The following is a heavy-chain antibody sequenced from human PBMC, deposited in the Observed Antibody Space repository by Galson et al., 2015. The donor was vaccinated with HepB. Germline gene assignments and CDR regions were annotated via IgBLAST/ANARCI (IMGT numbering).Heavy chain of an antibody. CDR1: GVSFSGYY. Sequence: ETLSLTCAVYGVSFSGYYWSWIRQPPGKGLEWIGEINHSGSTNYNPSLKSRVTISVDTSKNQFSLKLSSVTAADTAVYYCARGLARSWVVVAATDWFDPWGQGTLVTVSS. J-gene: IGHJ5*02. D-gene: IGHD2-15*01. CDR3: ARGLARSWVVVAATDWFDP. V-gene: IGHV4-34*01. CDR2: INHSGST.